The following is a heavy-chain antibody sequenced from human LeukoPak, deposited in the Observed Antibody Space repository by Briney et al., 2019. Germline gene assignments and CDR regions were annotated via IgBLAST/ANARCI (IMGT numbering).Heavy chain of an antibody. V-gene: IGHV1-2*02. Sequence: ASVKVSCKASGYTFTDCDINWVRRAPGQGLEWIGWINPNSGDTNYAQKFQDRVTMTRDTSISTAYIELNFLRSDDTAVFYCARGDYYGSPKVVAAWGQGTLVTVSS. D-gene: IGHD3-10*01. J-gene: IGHJ5*02. CDR2: INPNSGDT. CDR3: ARGDYYGSPKVVAA. CDR1: GYTFTDCD.